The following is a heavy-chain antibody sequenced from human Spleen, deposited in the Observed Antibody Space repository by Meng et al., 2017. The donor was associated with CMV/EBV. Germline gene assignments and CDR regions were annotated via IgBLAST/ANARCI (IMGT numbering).Heavy chain of an antibody. Sequence: ASVKVSCKASGYTFTSYYMHWVRQAPGQGLEWMGIINPSGGSTSYAQKFQGRVTMTRDTSTSTVYMELSSLRSEDTAVYYCARAPQGGSGSQNGAIGVGLSDGMDVWGQGTTVTVSS. CDR1: GYTFTSYY. D-gene: IGHD3-10*01. J-gene: IGHJ6*02. V-gene: IGHV1-46*01. CDR2: INPSGGST. CDR3: ARAPQGGSGSQNGAIGVGLSDGMDV.